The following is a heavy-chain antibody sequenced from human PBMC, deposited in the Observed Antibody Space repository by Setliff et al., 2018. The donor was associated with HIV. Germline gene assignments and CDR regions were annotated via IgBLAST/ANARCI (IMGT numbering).Heavy chain of an antibody. CDR3: ARRIDNSGSFPDKNWFDT. D-gene: IGHD3-10*01. V-gene: IGHV4-4*09. Sequence: ASETLSLTCTVSGGSISSYCWNWIRQPPGRGLEWIGYIFTSGSTKYNPSLQSRVTMSIDTSKNQLSLKLTSVTAADTAVYYCARRIDNSGSFPDKNWFDTWGQGSLVTVSS. J-gene: IGHJ5*02. CDR2: IFTSGST. CDR1: GGSISSYC.